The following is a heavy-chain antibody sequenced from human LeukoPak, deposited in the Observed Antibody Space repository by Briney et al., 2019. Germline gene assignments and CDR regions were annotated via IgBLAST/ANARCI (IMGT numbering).Heavy chain of an antibody. CDR2: IYYSGST. J-gene: IGHJ4*02. D-gene: IGHD6-19*01. V-gene: IGHV4-61*01. Sequence: SETLSLTCTVSGGSVSSGSYYWSWIRQPPGKGLEWIGYIYYSGSTNYNPSLKSRVTISVDTSKNQFSLKLSSVTAADTAVYYCARDQPRGSERHFDYWGQGTLVTVSS. CDR3: ARDQPRGSERHFDY. CDR1: GGSVSSGSYY.